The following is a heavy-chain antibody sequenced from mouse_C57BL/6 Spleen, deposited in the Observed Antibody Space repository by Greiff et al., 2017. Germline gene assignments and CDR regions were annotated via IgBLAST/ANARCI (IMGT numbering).Heavy chain of an antibody. V-gene: IGHV1-7*01. CDR2: INPSSGYT. CDR1: GYTFTSYW. J-gene: IGHJ1*03. D-gene: IGHD5-2*01. CDR3: ASGEEYDV. Sequence: VQLQQSGAELAKPGASVKLSCKASGYTFTSYWMHWVKQRPGQGLEWIGYINPSSGYTKYNQKFKDKATLTEDQSSSTAYMQLSSLTYEDSAVYYCASGEEYDVWGTGTTVTVSS.